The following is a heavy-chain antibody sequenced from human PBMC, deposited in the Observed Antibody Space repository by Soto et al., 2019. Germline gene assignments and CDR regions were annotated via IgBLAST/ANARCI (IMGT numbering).Heavy chain of an antibody. CDR3: ARATGTLRSRNCDY. CDR2: ISHTGST. D-gene: IGHD1-1*01. CDR1: GGSISTVGHY. V-gene: IGHV4-31*03. J-gene: IGHJ4*02. Sequence: PSETLSLTCSVSGGSISTVGHYWTWIRQPPGKGLEWIGSISHTGSTYYSKSLRSRLTMSVDTSKSQFSLRLSSVPAADTAVYYCARATGTLRSRNCDYWGQGSLVTVSS.